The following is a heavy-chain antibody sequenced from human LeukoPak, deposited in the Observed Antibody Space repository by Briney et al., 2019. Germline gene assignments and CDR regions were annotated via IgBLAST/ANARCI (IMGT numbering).Heavy chain of an antibody. CDR2: ISAYNGNT. D-gene: IGHD3-10*01. J-gene: IGHJ3*02. CDR3: ARLYGVTMVRGVIRDAFDI. Sequence: GASVKVSCKASGYTFTSYGISWVRQAPGQGLEWMGWISAYNGNTNYAQKLQGRVTMTTDTSTSTAYMELRSLRSDDTAVYYCARLYGVTMVRGVIRDAFDIWGQGTMVTVSS. V-gene: IGHV1-18*01. CDR1: GYTFTSYG.